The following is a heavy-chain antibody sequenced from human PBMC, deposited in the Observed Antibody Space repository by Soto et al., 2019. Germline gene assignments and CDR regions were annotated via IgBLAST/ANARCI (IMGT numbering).Heavy chain of an antibody. CDR3: ACVIVRALVDAFDI. V-gene: IGHV4-30-4*01. CDR2: IYYSGST. J-gene: IGHJ3*02. D-gene: IGHD3-10*02. Sequence: QVQLQESGPGLVKPSQTLSLTCTVSGGSISSGDYYWGWIRQPPGKGLEWIGYIYYSGSTYYNPSLNIRVTIPVDTSKNKFALKLSSVTAADTAVYYCACVIVRALVDAFDIWGQGTMVTVSS. CDR1: GGSISSGDYY.